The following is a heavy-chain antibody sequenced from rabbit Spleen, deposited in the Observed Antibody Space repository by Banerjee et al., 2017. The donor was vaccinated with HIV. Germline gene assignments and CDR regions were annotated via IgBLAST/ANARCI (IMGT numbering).Heavy chain of an antibody. Sequence: QEQLVEYGGDLVQPEGSLTLTCKASGLDFSSSYWICWVRQAPGKGLEWIACIDVSGRGSSHYTNWAKGRFTVSKTSSTTVTLQMTSLTAADTAIYFCARDAAGREDFNLWGQGTLVTVS. CDR2: IDVSGRGSS. V-gene: IGHV1S45*01. CDR1: GLDFSSSYW. CDR3: ARDAAGREDFNL. D-gene: IGHD4-2*01. J-gene: IGHJ4*01.